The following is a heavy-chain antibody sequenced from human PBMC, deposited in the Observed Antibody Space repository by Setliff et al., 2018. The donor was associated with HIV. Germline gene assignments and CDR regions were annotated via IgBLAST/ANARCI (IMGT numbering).Heavy chain of an antibody. CDR2: IYSSGST. CDR3: AREIGITKSPYWYFDL. D-gene: IGHD2-21*01. J-gene: IGHJ2*01. CDR1: GASISSHY. V-gene: IGHV4-59*11. Sequence: ETLSLTCTVSGASISSHYWTWIRQPPGKGLEWIGSIYSSGSTNYNPSLKSRLTISLDTSENQLSLKFNSVTAADTAVYFCAREIGITKSPYWYFDLWGRGTLVTVSS.